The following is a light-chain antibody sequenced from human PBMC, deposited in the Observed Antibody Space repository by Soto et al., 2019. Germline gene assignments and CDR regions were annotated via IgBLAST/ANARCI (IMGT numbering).Light chain of an antibody. J-gene: IGKJ5*01. V-gene: IGKV3-20*01. CDR1: QSRGSNF. Sequence: EILFTQEPSTLSLSQFERPTLSSKTSQSRGSNFLAWYQHKPGQAPRLLIYASSNRATGIPDRFSGSASGTDFTLTINRLEPEDFAVYYCQLYGISPHFGQGTRLEI. CDR2: ASS. CDR3: QLYGISPH.